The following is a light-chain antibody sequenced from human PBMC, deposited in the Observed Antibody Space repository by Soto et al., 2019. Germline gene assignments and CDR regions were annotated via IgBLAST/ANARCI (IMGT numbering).Light chain of an antibody. CDR1: SSDVGGYNY. J-gene: IGLJ2*01. CDR3: CSYAGSYTLV. V-gene: IGLV2-11*01. Sequence: QSALTQPRSVSGSPGQSVTISCTGTSSDVGGYNYVSWYQQHPGKAPKLMIYDVSKRPSGVPDRFSGSKSGNTASLTISGFRAEDEADYYFCSYAGSYTLVFGGGTKVTVL. CDR2: DVS.